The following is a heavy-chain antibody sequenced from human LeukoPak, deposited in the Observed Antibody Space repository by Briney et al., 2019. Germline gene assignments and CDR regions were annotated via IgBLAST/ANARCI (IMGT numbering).Heavy chain of an antibody. CDR3: ARLRGMITFGGPLDY. V-gene: IGHV1-69*13. Sequence: GASVKVSCKASGGTFSSYAISWVRQAPGQGLEWMGGIIPIFGTANYAQKFQGRVTITADASTSTSYMKLSSLRSEDTAVYYCARLRGMITFGGPLDYWGQGTLVTVSS. CDR2: IIPIFGTA. J-gene: IGHJ4*02. CDR1: GGTFSSYA. D-gene: IGHD3-16*01.